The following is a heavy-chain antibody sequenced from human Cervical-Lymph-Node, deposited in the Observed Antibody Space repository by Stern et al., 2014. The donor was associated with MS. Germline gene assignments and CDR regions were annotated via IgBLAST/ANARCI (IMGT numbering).Heavy chain of an antibody. J-gene: IGHJ5*02. Sequence: VQLVESGPGLVKPSQTLSLTCTVSGGSISSSGYYWSWIRQPADKGLEWIGRIHDSGSTYYHPSLKSRVTISMDTAKNPFSLKLPSVTAADTAVYYCATTRWDLFTWNWFDPWGQGTLVTVSS. D-gene: IGHD1-26*01. V-gene: IGHV4-61*02. CDR3: ATTRWDLFTWNWFDP. CDR1: GGSISSSGYY. CDR2: IHDSGST.